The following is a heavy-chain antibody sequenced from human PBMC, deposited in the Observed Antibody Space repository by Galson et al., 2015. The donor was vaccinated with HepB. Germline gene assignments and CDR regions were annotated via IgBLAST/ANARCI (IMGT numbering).Heavy chain of an antibody. CDR3: ARRGSGWSFDY. CDR2: IPYDGSNK. J-gene: IGHJ4*02. CDR1: GFTFSSYA. Sequence: SLRLSCAASGFTFSSYAMHWVRQAPGKGLEWVAVIPYDGSNKYYADSVKGRFTISRDNSKNTLYLQMNSLRAEDTAVYYCARRGSGWSFDYWGQGTLVTVSS. D-gene: IGHD6-19*01. V-gene: IGHV3-30-3*01.